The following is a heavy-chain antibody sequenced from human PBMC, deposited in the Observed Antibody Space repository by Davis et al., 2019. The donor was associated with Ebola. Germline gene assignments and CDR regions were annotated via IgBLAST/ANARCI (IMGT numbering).Heavy chain of an antibody. D-gene: IGHD1-26*01. CDR2: IWFDGSNK. J-gene: IGHJ3*02. CDR3: AKDTSNIWFDI. CDR1: GFTFSSYG. Sequence: GESLKISCAASGFTFSSYGMHWVRQAPGKGLEWVAVIWFDGSNKYYADSVKGRFTISRDNSKNTLYLQMHGLRVEDTAIYYCAKDTSNIWFDIWGQGTNVTVSS. V-gene: IGHV3-33*06.